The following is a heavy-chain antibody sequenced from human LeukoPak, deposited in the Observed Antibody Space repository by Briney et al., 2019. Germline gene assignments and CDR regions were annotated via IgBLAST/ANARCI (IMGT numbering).Heavy chain of an antibody. CDR2: IYPGDSDT. Sequence: GESLKISCKGSGYSFTSYWIGWVRQMPGKGLEWMGIIYPGDSDTRYSPSFQGQVTISADKSISTAYLRWSSLKASDTAMYYCARRNDFWSGYQVNYYYYGMDVWGQGTTVTVSS. CDR1: GYSFTSYW. D-gene: IGHD3-3*01. J-gene: IGHJ6*02. V-gene: IGHV5-51*01. CDR3: ARRNDFWSGYQVNYYYYGMDV.